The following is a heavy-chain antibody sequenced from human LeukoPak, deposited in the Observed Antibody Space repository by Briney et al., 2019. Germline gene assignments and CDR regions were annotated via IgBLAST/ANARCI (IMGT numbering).Heavy chain of an antibody. Sequence: GGSLRLSCAATGFSFSSYWMNWVRQAPGKGLQWVSSISSSSSYIYYADSVKGRFTISRDNAKNSLYLQMNSLRAEDTAVYYCARERQWAFDIWGQGTMVTVSS. J-gene: IGHJ3*02. CDR2: ISSSSSYI. D-gene: IGHD6-19*01. CDR1: GFSFSSYW. V-gene: IGHV3-21*01. CDR3: ARERQWAFDI.